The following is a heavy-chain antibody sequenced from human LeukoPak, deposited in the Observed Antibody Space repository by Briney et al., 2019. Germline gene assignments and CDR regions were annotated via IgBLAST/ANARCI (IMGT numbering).Heavy chain of an antibody. D-gene: IGHD6-13*01. CDR2: IKSETDGGTT. Sequence: GGSLRLSCAASGFTFSNALMSWVRQAPGKGLEWVGRIKSETDGGTTEYAAPVKGRFAISRDDSKNTLYLQMSSLNTEDTAFYYCATYSGSWYGMECWGQGTLVTVSS. V-gene: IGHV3-15*01. CDR3: ATYSGSWYGMEC. J-gene: IGHJ4*02. CDR1: GFTFSNAL.